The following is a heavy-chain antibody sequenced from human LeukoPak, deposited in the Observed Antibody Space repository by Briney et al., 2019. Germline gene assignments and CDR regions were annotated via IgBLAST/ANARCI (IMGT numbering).Heavy chain of an antibody. CDR3: ARSLGDWYFDL. CDR2: ISSSGSTI. Sequence: PGGSLRLSCAASRFTFSSYEMNWVRQAPGKGLEWVTYISSSGSTIYYADPVKGRFTISRDNAKNSLYLQMNSLRAEDTAVYYCARSLGDWYFDLWGRGTLVTVSS. D-gene: IGHD1-26*01. V-gene: IGHV3-48*03. CDR1: RFTFSSYE. J-gene: IGHJ2*01.